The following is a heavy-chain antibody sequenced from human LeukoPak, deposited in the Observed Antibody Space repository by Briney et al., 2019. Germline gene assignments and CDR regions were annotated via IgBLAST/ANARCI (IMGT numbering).Heavy chain of an antibody. V-gene: IGHV3-66*02. CDR2: IYSGGST. J-gene: IGHJ4*02. Sequence: GGSLRLSCAASGFTVSSNYMSWVRQAPGKGLEWVSVIYSGGSTYYADSVKGRFTISRDNSKNTLYLQMNSLRAEDTAVYYCARLITEDYYDSSGPIIDYWGQGTLVTVSS. D-gene: IGHD3-22*01. CDR1: GFTVSSNY. CDR3: ARLITEDYYDSSGPIIDY.